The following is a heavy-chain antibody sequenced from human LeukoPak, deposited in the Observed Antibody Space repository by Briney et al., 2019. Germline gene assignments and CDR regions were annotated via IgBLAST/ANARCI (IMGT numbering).Heavy chain of an antibody. Sequence: PSETLSLTCTVSGVSVSSGSYYWSWIRQPPGKGLEWIGYIYYSGSTNYNPSLKSRVTISVDTSKNQFSLKLSSVTAADTAVYYCAREWAGSGYSLDYWGQGTLVTVSS. CDR3: AREWAGSGYSLDY. CDR1: GVSVSSGSYY. CDR2: IYYSGST. D-gene: IGHD3-22*01. J-gene: IGHJ4*02. V-gene: IGHV4-61*01.